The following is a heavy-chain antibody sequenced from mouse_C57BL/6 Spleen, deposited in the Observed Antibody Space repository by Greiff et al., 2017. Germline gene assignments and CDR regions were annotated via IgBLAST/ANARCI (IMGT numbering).Heavy chain of an antibody. Sequence: EVKLLESGGGLVQPKGSLKLSCAASGFSFNTYAMNWVRQAPGKGLEWVARIRSKSNNYATYYADSVKFRFTISRDDSESMLYLQMNNLKTEDTAMYYCVRQNYYGSSPYFDYWGQGTTLTVSS. D-gene: IGHD1-1*01. CDR1: GFSFNTYA. J-gene: IGHJ2*01. CDR3: VRQNYYGSSPYFDY. CDR2: IRSKSNNYAT. V-gene: IGHV10-1*01.